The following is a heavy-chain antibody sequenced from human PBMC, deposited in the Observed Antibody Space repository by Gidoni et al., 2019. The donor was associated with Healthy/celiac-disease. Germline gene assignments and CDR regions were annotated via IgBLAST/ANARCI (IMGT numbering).Heavy chain of an antibody. CDR1: GGSISSSSYY. V-gene: IGHV4-39*07. J-gene: IGHJ4*02. D-gene: IGHD3-22*01. CDR2: IYYSGST. CDR3: ARDYDSSGMYYFDY. Sequence: QLQLQESGPGLVKPSETLSLTCTVSGGSISSSSYYWGWIRQPPGKGLEWIGSIYYSGSTYYNPSLKSRVTISVDTSKNQFSLKLSSVTAADTAVYYCARDYDSSGMYYFDYWGQGTLVTVSS.